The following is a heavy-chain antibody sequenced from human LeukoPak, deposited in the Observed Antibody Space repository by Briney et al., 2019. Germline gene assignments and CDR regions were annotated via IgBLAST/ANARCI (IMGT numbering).Heavy chain of an antibody. CDR1: GFTFSSYA. D-gene: IGHD3-10*01. Sequence: GGSLRLSCAASGFTFSSYAMSWVRQAPGKGLEWVSAISGSGGSTYYADSVKGRFTISRDNSKNTLYLQMNSLRAEDTAVYYRAKADLDYYGSGSYYGTPFDYWGQGTLVTVSS. V-gene: IGHV3-23*01. CDR3: AKADLDYYGSGSYYGTPFDY. CDR2: ISGSGGST. J-gene: IGHJ4*02.